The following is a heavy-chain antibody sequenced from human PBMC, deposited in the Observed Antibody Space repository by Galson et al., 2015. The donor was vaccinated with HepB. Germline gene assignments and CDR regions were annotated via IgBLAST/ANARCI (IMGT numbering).Heavy chain of an antibody. CDR3: VKDRSYVEMATIFEY. V-gene: IGHV3-64D*06. J-gene: IGHJ4*02. D-gene: IGHD5-24*01. CDR1: GFTFSSYA. CDR2: ISSNGGST. Sequence: SLRLSCAASGFTFSSYAMHWVRQAPGKGLEYVSAISSNGGSTYYADSVKGRFTISRDNSKNTLYLQMSSLRAEDTAVYYCVKDRSYVEMATIFEYWGQGTLVTVSS.